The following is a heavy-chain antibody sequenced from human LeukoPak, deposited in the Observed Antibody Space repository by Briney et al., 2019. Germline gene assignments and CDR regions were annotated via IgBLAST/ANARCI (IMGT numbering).Heavy chain of an antibody. Sequence: GGSLRLSCAASGFTFSSYGMHWVRQAPGKGLEWVAFIRYDGSNKYYADSVKGRFTISRDNSKNTPYLQMNSLRAEDTAVYYCAKVSGTSLSYYYYYYYMDVWGKGTTVTVSS. CDR3: AKVSGTSLSYYYYYYYMDV. J-gene: IGHJ6*03. CDR1: GFTFSSYG. CDR2: IRYDGSNK. V-gene: IGHV3-30*02. D-gene: IGHD1-26*01.